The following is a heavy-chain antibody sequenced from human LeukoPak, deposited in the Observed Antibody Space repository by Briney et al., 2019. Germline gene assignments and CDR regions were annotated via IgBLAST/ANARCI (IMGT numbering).Heavy chain of an antibody. Sequence: GGSLRLSCAASGFTLSGHWMTWVRQAPGKGLEWVANINQDGSAKYYVDSVKGRFTISRDNAKNSMYLQMNSLRAEDTAVYYCAKSKGSGYSYAYDYWGQGTLVTVSS. V-gene: IGHV3-7*03. CDR2: INQDGSAK. CDR3: AKSKGSGYSYAYDY. CDR1: GFTLSGHW. J-gene: IGHJ4*02. D-gene: IGHD5-18*01.